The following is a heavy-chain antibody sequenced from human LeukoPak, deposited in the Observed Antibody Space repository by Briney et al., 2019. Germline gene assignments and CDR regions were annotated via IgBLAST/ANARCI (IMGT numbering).Heavy chain of an antibody. CDR3: ARDRRYTPNWFDR. CDR2: INPNSGGT. Sequence: ASVTVSCKASGYTFTGYYMHWVRQAPGQGLEWMGWINPNSGGTNYAQKFQGRVTITRDTSISTAYMELRRLRSDDTAVYYCARDRRYTPNWFDRWGQGTLVTVSS. D-gene: IGHD2-2*02. J-gene: IGHJ5*02. CDR1: GYTFTGYY. V-gene: IGHV1-2*02.